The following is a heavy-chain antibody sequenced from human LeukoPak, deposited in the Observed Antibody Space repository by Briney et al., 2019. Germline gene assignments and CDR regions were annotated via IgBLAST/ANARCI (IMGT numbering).Heavy chain of an antibody. Sequence: GGSLRLSCAASGFTFSSYEMNWVRQAPGKGLEWVSYISSSGNTIYYADSVKGRFTISRDNAKNSLFLQMNSLRAEDTAVYYCARRRDFDYWGQGTLVAVSS. D-gene: IGHD6-6*01. V-gene: IGHV3-48*03. CDR2: ISSSGNTI. J-gene: IGHJ4*02. CDR3: ARRRDFDY. CDR1: GFTFSSYE.